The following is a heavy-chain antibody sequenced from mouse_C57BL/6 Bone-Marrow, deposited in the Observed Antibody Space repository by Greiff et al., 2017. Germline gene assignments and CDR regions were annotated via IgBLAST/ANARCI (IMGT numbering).Heavy chain of an antibody. J-gene: IGHJ4*01. D-gene: IGHD2-1*01. Sequence: VQLQQSGAELVRPGTSVKVSCKASGYAFTNYLIEWVKQRPGQGLEWIGVINPGSGGTNYNEKFKGKATLTADKSSSTAYMQLRSLTSEDSAVYVCARYRVYYGLMDYWGQGASVTVSS. CDR3: ARYRVYYGLMDY. CDR2: INPGSGGT. V-gene: IGHV1-54*01. CDR1: GYAFTNYL.